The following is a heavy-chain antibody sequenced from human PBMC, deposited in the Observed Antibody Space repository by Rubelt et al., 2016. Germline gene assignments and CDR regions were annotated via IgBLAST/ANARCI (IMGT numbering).Heavy chain of an antibody. V-gene: IGHV4-34*01. D-gene: IGHD3-16*01. CDR1: GGSFSGYY. CDR3: ARVTGGSSDY. J-gene: IGHJ4*02. CDR2: INHSGST. Sequence: QVQLQQWGAGLLKPSETLSLTCAVYGGSFSGYYWSWIRQPPGKGLEWIGEINHSGSTNYNPSLKSRVTISVDTSKNQFSLKRSSVTAADTAVYYCARVTGGSSDYWGQGTLVTVSS.